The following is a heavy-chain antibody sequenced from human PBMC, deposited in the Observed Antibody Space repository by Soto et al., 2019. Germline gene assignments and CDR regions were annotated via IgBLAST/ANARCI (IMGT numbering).Heavy chain of an antibody. CDR1: GGSASSGSYY. V-gene: IGHV4-61*01. Sequence: PSETLSLTCTVSGGSASSGSYYWSWIRQPPGKGLEWIGYIYYSGSTNYNPSLKSRVTISVDTSKNQFSLKLSSVTAADTAVYYCARLGFIADRRPAPKGMDVWGQGTTGTVSS. D-gene: IGHD6-6*01. CDR2: IYYSGST. CDR3: ARLGFIADRRPAPKGMDV. J-gene: IGHJ6*02.